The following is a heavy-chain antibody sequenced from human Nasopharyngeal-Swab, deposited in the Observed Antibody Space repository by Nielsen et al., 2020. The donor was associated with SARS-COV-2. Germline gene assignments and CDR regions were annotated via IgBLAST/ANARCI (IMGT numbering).Heavy chain of an antibody. CDR3: AKDSVPGGAFDI. Sequence: GVLKISCAASGFTFSSYAMSWVRQAPGKGLEWVSAISGSGGSTYYADSVKGRFTISRDNSKNTLYLQMNSLRAEDTAVYYCAKDSVPGGAFDIWGQGTMVTVSS. V-gene: IGHV3-23*01. J-gene: IGHJ3*02. CDR2: ISGSGGST. CDR1: GFTFSSYA. D-gene: IGHD3-10*01.